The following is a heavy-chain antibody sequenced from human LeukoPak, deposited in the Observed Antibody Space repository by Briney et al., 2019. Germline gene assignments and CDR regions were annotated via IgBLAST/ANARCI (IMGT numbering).Heavy chain of an antibody. D-gene: IGHD6-13*01. V-gene: IGHV4-4*07. J-gene: IGHJ2*01. CDR1: GGSISSYY. CDR2: IDTSGNT. Sequence: SETLSLTCTVSGGSISSYYWSWIRQPAGKGLERIGRIDTSGNTNYKPSLKSRVTMSVDTSKQFSLKLSSVTAADTAVYYCARVSSSWYQDWYFDLWGRGTLVTVSS. CDR3: ARVSSSWYQDWYFDL.